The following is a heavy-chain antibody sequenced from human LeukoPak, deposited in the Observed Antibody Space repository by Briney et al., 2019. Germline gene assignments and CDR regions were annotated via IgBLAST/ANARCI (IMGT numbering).Heavy chain of an antibody. CDR3: ARESMVRGVITESFDY. J-gene: IGHJ4*02. D-gene: IGHD3-10*01. CDR2: TYYRSKWYN. V-gene: IGHV6-1*01. CDR1: GDSVSSNSAA. Sequence: SQTLSLTCAISGDSVSSNSAAWNWIRQSPSRGLEWLGRTYYRSKWYNDYAVSVKSRITINPDTSKNQFSLQLNSVTPEDTAVYYCARESMVRGVITESFDYWGQGTPVTVSS.